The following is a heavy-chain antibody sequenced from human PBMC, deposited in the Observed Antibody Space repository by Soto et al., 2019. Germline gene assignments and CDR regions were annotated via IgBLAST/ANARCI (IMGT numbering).Heavy chain of an antibody. V-gene: IGHV4-34*01. CDR1: GGSFSGYF. J-gene: IGHJ4*02. CDR3: ARGGGYSGYLGGY. D-gene: IGHD5-12*01. Sequence: NPSETLSLTCAVYGGSFSGYFWSWIRQPPGKGLEWIGEINHSGSTNYNPSLKGRVTISIDTSKNQFSLKLSSVTAADTAVYYCARGGGYSGYLGGYWGQGTLVTVSS. CDR2: INHSGST.